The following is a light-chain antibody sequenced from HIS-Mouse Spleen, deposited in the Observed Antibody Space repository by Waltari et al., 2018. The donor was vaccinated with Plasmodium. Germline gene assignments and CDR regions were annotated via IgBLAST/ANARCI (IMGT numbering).Light chain of an antibody. CDR2: KDS. V-gene: IGLV3-25*03. CDR3: QSADSSGTYWV. Sequence: SYELTQPPSVSVSPGQTARITCSGDALPTQIPYWYQQKPGQAPVLVIYKDSERPSGIPERFSGSSSGTTVTLTISGVQAEDEADYYCQSADSSGTYWVFGGGTKLTVL. J-gene: IGLJ3*02. CDR1: ALPTQI.